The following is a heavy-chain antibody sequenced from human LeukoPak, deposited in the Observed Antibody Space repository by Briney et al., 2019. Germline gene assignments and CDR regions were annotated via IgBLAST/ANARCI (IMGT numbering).Heavy chain of an antibody. CDR2: IKSKTDGGTT. D-gene: IGHD1-26*01. J-gene: IGHJ4*02. CDR3: TARIVGATRIDY. CDR1: GFTFSNAW. Sequence: GGSLRLSCAASGFTFSNAWMSWVRQAPGKGLEWVGRIKSKTDGGTTDYAAPVKGRFTISRDDSKNTLYLQMNSLKTGDTAVYYCTARIVGATRIDYWGQGTLVTVSS. V-gene: IGHV3-15*01.